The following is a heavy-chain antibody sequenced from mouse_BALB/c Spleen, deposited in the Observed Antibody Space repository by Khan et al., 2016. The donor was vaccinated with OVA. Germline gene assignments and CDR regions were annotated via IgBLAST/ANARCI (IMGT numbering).Heavy chain of an antibody. J-gene: IGHJ2*01. CDR3: ARFHGGY. Sequence: QIQLVQSGPELKKPGETVKISCKASAYTFTDYVMNWVKQAPGKGLRWMGWINTYTGEPTYADDFKGRFAFSLETSASTAYLQINNLKNEDTATYFCARFHGGYWGQGTTLTVSS. CDR1: AYTFTDYV. CDR2: INTYTGEP. V-gene: IGHV9-3-1*01.